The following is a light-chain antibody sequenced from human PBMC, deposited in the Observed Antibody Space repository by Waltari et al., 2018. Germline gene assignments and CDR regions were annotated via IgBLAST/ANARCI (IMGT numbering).Light chain of an antibody. J-gene: IGKJ2*01. CDR2: KAY. V-gene: IGKV1-5*03. CDR1: QNINSW. CDR3: QQYDSYPYT. Sequence: DIQMTQSPSTLSASVGDRVTITCRASQNINSWLAWYQQKPGKAPKLLIYKAYTLETGVPSRFSGSGSGTEFTLAITSLQPDDFASYYCQQYDSYPYTFGQGTRLEI.